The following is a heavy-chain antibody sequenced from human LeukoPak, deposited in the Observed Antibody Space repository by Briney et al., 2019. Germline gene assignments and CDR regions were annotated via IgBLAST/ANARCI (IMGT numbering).Heavy chain of an antibody. Sequence: SETLSLTCTVSGYSISSGYYWGWIRPPPGKGLEWIGSIYHSGSTYYNPSLKSRVTISVDTSKNQFSLKLSSVTAADTAVYYCARLDGSQDWGQGTLVTVSS. CDR1: GYSISSGYY. CDR2: IYHSGST. D-gene: IGHD5-24*01. CDR3: ARLDGSQD. V-gene: IGHV4-38-2*02. J-gene: IGHJ4*02.